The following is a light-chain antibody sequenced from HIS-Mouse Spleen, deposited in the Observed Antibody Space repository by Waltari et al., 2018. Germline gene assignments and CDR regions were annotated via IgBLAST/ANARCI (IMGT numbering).Light chain of an antibody. CDR1: SPNIASNT. CDR3: AAWDDSLNGNYV. Sequence: QSVLTQPPSASGTPGQRVTISCSGISPNIASNTVNWYQQRPGTAPKLLIYSNNQRPSGVPDRFSGSKSGTSASLAISGLQSEDEADYYCAAWDDSLNGNYVFGTGTKVTVL. V-gene: IGLV1-44*01. CDR2: SNN. J-gene: IGLJ1*01.